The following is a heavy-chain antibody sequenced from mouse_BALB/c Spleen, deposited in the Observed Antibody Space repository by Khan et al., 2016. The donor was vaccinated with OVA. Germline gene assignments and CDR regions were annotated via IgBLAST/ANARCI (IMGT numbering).Heavy chain of an antibody. CDR3: ARAFYNGAWFAY. CDR1: GFSISNYG. CDR2: IWAGGST. D-gene: IGHD1-3*01. V-gene: IGHV2-9*02. J-gene: IGHJ3*01. Sequence: VQLQESGPGLVAPSQTLSISCTVSGFSISNYGVHWVRQPPGKGLEWLGVIWAGGSTNHNSALMSRLSIPKDNSKNQVFLKMNSLQTDDTAIYYCARAFYNGAWFAYWGQGTLVTVSA.